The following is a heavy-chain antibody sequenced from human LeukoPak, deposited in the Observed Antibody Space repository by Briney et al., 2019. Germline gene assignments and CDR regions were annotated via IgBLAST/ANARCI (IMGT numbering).Heavy chain of an antibody. D-gene: IGHD2-2*01. Sequence: ASVKVSCKVSGYTLTELSMHWVRQAPGKGREWMGGFDPEDGETIYAQKFQGRVTMTRDTSISTAYMELSRLRSDDTAVYYCARVVGEDVVVPAAIQYHYYYMDVWGKGTTVTISS. CDR2: FDPEDGET. V-gene: IGHV1-24*01. J-gene: IGHJ6*03. CDR3: ARVVGEDVVVPAAIQYHYYYMDV. CDR1: GYTLTELS.